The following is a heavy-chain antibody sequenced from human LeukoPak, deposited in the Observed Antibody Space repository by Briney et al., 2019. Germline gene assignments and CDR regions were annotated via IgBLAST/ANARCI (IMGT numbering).Heavy chain of an antibody. CDR3: AVSSIYYDSSGYYY. V-gene: IGHV3-21*01. D-gene: IGHD3-22*01. CDR2: ISSSSSYI. CDR1: GFTFSSYS. J-gene: IGHJ4*02. Sequence: GGSLRLSCAASGFTFSSYSMNWVRQAPGKGLEWVSSISSSSSYIYYADLVKGRFTISRDNAKNSLYLQMNSLRAEDTAVYYCAVSSIYYDSSGYYYWGQGTLVTVSS.